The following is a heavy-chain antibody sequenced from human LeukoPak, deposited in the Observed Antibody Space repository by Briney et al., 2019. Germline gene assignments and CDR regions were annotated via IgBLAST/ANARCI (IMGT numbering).Heavy chain of an antibody. Sequence: ASVKVSCKASGYTFTSYDINWVRQATGQGLEWMGWMNPNSGNTGYAQKFQGRVTMTRNTSISTAYMELSSLRSEDTPVYYCARGKRGYDLGDYYYYMDVWGKGTTVTVSS. CDR1: GYTFTSYD. CDR3: ARGKRGYDLGDYYYYMDV. J-gene: IGHJ6*03. D-gene: IGHD5-12*01. CDR2: MNPNSGNT. V-gene: IGHV1-8*01.